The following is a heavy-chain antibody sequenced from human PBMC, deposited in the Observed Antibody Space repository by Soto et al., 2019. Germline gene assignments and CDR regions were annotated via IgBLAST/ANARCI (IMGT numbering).Heavy chain of an antibody. CDR3: ARDGIPSYYDSSCPQNWFDA. CDR2: IIPIFGTA. CDR1: GGTFSSYA. J-gene: IGHJ5*02. D-gene: IGHD3-22*01. V-gene: IGHV1-69*13. Sequence: GASVKVSCKASGGTFSSYAISWVRQAPGQGLEWMGGIIPIFGTANYAQKFQGRVTITADESTSTAYMELSSLRSEDTAVYYCARDGIPSYYDSSCPQNWFDAWGQGTLVTVSS.